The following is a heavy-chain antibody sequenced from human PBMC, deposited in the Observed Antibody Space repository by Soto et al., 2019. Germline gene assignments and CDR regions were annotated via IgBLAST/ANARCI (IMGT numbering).Heavy chain of an antibody. J-gene: IGHJ4*02. Sequence: EVQLVESGGVVVQPGGSLRLSCAASGFTFDDYAMHWVRQAPGKGLEWVSLISWDGGSTYYADSVKVRFTISRDNSKNSLYLQMNSLRAEDTALYYCANDIRVGDDYSNYVGGLDYWGQGTLVTVSS. V-gene: IGHV3-43D*04. D-gene: IGHD4-4*01. CDR3: ANDIRVGDDYSNYVGGLDY. CDR1: GFTFDDYA. CDR2: ISWDGGST.